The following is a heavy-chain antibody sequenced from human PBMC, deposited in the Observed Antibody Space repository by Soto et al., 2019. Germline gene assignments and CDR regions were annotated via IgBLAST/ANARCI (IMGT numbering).Heavy chain of an antibody. CDR1: GYTFTSYA. CDR3: ARGGGRYVRLDP. CDR2: INAGNGNT. D-gene: IGHD6-19*01. Sequence: ASVKVSCKASGYTFTSYAMHWVRQAPGQRLEWMGWINAGNGNTKYSQKFQGRVTITRDTSASTAYMELSSLRSEDTAVYYCARGGGRYVRLDPWGQGTLVTVSS. V-gene: IGHV1-3*01. J-gene: IGHJ5*02.